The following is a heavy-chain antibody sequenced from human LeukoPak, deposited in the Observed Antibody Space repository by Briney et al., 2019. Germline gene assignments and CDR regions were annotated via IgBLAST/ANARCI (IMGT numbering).Heavy chain of an antibody. CDR3: ARGRELLRYYYYYMDA. J-gene: IGHJ6*03. D-gene: IGHD1-26*01. CDR2: INHSGRT. CDR1: GGSFSGYY. V-gene: IGHV4-34*01. Sequence: SETLSLTCAVYGGSFSGYYWSWIRQPPGKGMEWIGEINHSGRTNYNPSLKSRVNISVDTTKNQFSLKLSSVTAADTAVYYCARGRELLRYYYYYMDAWGKGTTVTVSS.